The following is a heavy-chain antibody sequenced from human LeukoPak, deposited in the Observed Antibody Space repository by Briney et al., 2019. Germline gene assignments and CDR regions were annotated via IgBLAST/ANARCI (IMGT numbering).Heavy chain of an antibody. CDR3: AREVPVAGYMDY. Sequence: GGSLRLSCAASGFTFSSYAVHWVRQAPGKGLEWVAVISYDGSNKYYADSVKGRFTISRDNSKNTLYLQMNSLRAEDTAVYYCAREVPVAGYMDYWGQGTLVTVSS. CDR1: GFTFSSYA. V-gene: IGHV3-30*01. D-gene: IGHD6-19*01. CDR2: ISYDGSNK. J-gene: IGHJ4*02.